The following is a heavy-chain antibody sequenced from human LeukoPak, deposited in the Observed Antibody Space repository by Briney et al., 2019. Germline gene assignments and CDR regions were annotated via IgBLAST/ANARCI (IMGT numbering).Heavy chain of an antibody. J-gene: IGHJ2*01. CDR2: INPNSGDT. Sequence: GASVTVSFKASGYTFTVYYMYWVRQAPGQGLEWVGWINPNSGDTNYTQKFQRRLTMTRDTSISTVYMELSRLRSDDTAVYYCARRADRATTVTSFWFFDLWGRGSLVTVSS. V-gene: IGHV1-2*02. D-gene: IGHD4-17*01. CDR3: ARRADRATTVTSFWFFDL. CDR1: GYTFTVYY.